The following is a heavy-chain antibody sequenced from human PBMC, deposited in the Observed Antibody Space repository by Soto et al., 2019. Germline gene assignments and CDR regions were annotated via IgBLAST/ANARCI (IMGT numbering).Heavy chain of an antibody. Sequence: KPSETLSLTCAVSGYSISSGYYWGWIRQPPGKGLEWIGSIYHSGSTYYNPSLKSRVTISVDTSKNQFSLKLSSVTAADTAVYYCASNSVVGSVWGQGTLVTVSS. D-gene: IGHD2-15*01. V-gene: IGHV4-38-2*01. CDR3: ASNSVVGSV. CDR1: GYSISSGYY. CDR2: IYHSGST. J-gene: IGHJ4*02.